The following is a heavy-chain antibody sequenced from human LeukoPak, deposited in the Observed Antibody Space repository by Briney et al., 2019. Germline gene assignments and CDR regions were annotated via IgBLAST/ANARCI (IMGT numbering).Heavy chain of an antibody. CDR1: GGSISSHY. CDR3: ARVLRGYSYGVFHC. V-gene: IGHV4-59*11. CDR2: IYDSGST. D-gene: IGHD5-18*01. J-gene: IGHJ4*02. Sequence: SETLSLTCTVSGGSISSHYWSWIRQPPGKGLEWIGYIYDSGSTNYNSSLKSRVTISVDTSRNRFSLKLSSVTAADTAVYYCARVLRGYSYGVFHCWGQGTLVTVSS.